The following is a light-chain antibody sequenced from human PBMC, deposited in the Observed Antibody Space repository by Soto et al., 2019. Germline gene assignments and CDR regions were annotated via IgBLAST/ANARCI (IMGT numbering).Light chain of an antibody. Sequence: EIVMTQSPATLSVSPGERATLSCRASQSVSSNLAWYQQKPGQAPRLLIYRASTRATGIPARFSGSGSGTEFTLTISSLQSEDFAVYYCQQYNNWPRVTFGPGTKVDIK. V-gene: IGKV3-15*01. CDR1: QSVSSN. J-gene: IGKJ3*01. CDR2: RAS. CDR3: QQYNNWPRVT.